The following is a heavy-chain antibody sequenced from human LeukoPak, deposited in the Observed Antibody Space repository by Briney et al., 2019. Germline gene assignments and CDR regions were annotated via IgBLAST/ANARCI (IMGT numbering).Heavy chain of an antibody. CDR1: GVTFSSYA. D-gene: IGHD6-19*01. Sequence: GASVKVSCKASGVTFSSYAISWVRQAPGQGLEWMGGIIPIFGTANYAQKFQGRVTITTDESTSTAYMELSSLRSEDTAVYYCARVQWLAEYYFDYWGQGTLVTVSS. CDR2: IIPIFGTA. J-gene: IGHJ4*02. V-gene: IGHV1-69*05. CDR3: ARVQWLAEYYFDY.